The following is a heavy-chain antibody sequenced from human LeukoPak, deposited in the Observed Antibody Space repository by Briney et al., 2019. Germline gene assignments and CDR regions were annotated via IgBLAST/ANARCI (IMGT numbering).Heavy chain of an antibody. CDR3: ARSLEVIAAIDYYYMDV. CDR2: ISSSGSTI. CDR1: GFTFSDYY. J-gene: IGHJ6*03. D-gene: IGHD6-25*01. V-gene: IGHV3-11*04. Sequence: GGSLRLSCAASGFTFSDYYMSWIRQAPGKGLEWVSYISSSGSTIYYADSVKGRFTISRDNAKNSLYLQMNSLRAEDTAVYYCARSLEVIAAIDYYYMDVWGKGTTVTVSS.